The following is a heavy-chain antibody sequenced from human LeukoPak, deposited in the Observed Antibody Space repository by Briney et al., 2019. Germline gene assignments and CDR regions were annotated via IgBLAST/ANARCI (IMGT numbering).Heavy chain of an antibody. Sequence: ASVKVSRKASGYTFTSYYMHWVRQAPGQGLEWMGIINPSGGSTSYAQKFQGRVTMTRDTSTSTVYMELSSLRSEDTAVYYCAKKLRFWEWLFPSYYYYYGMDVWGQGTTVTVSS. D-gene: IGHD3-3*01. CDR1: GYTFTSYY. CDR3: AKKLRFWEWLFPSYYYYYGMDV. CDR2: INPSGGST. V-gene: IGHV1-46*01. J-gene: IGHJ6*02.